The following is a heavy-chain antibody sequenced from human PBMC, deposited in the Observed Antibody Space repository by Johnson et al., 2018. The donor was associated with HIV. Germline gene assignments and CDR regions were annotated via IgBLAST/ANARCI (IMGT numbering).Heavy chain of an antibody. D-gene: IGHD3-16*01. J-gene: IGHJ3*02. CDR3: GSLGDGHQKGAFEI. Sequence: QVQLVESGGGVVQPGRSLRLSCAASGFTFSDYYMSWIRQAPGKGLEWVSNISRSGSTIYHADSVKGRLIISRDNSKNTLYLQMNSLRVEDTAVYFCGSLGDGHQKGAFEICGHGTMVTVSS. CDR2: ISRSGSTI. CDR1: GFTFSDYY. V-gene: IGHV3-11*04.